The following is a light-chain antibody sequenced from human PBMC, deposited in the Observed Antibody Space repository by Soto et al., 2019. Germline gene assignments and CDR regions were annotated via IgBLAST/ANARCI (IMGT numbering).Light chain of an antibody. V-gene: IGKV3-20*01. Sequence: EVVLTQSPDALSFSPGERATLACRARQTVSNNYLAWYQQRPGQAPRLLIYGASSRATVIPDRFSGSGSGTDFTLTLSILEPDDFATYYCQQVYNCPRPFGPGTPVEI. CDR1: QTVSNNY. J-gene: IGKJ1*01. CDR2: GAS. CDR3: QQVYNCPRP.